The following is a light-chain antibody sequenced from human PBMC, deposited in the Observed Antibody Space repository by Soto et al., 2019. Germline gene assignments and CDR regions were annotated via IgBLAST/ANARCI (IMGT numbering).Light chain of an antibody. V-gene: IGKV3-20*01. CDR3: QQYETSPPSYT. CDR2: GAS. Sequence: EIVLTQSPGTLSLSPGELATLSCRASQSLTSSYLAWYQQRPGQAPRLLIFGASSRATGIPDRFSGSGSGKDFTFTISRMGAEDFAVYYCQQYETSPPSYTFGQGTKLEIK. CDR1: QSLTSSY. J-gene: IGKJ2*01.